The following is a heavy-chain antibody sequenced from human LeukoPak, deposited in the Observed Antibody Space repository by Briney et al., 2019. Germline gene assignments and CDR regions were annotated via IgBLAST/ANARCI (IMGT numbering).Heavy chain of an antibody. J-gene: IGHJ6*04. V-gene: IGHV3-23*01. CDR3: AKGPSGLYQLLGFVLEDYGMHV. D-gene: IGHD2-2*01. CDR1: GFTFSSYA. CDR2: ISGSGGST. Sequence: GGSLRLSCAASGFTFSSYAMSWVRQAPGKGLEWVSAISGSGGSTYYADSVKGRFTISRDNSKNTLYLQMNSLRAEDTAVYYCAKGPSGLYQLLGFVLEDYGMHVWGKGTTVTVSS.